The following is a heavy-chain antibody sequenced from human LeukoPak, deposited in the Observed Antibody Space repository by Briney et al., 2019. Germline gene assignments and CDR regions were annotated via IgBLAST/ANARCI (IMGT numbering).Heavy chain of an antibody. D-gene: IGHD1-26*01. CDR1: GFTVSRNY. V-gene: IGHV3-53*01. CDR3: ARELREHGVFDI. J-gene: IGHJ3*02. Sequence: GGSLRLSCAASGFTVSRNYRSWVRQAPGKGLEWVSEIYSGGSTYYAASVKGRFSISRDNSKNTVYLQMNSLRVEDTAVYYCARELREHGVFDIWGQGIMVTVSS. CDR2: IYSGGST.